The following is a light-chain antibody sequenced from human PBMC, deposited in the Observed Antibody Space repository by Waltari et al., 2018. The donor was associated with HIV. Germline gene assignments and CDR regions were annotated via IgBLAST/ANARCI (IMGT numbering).Light chain of an antibody. J-gene: IGLJ2*01. CDR3: VLYMGSGIRV. Sequence: QTVVTQEPSFSVSPGGPVTLTWGLTSGSLSPRYYPSWYQQTPGQAPRTLIYSTNTRSSGVPDRFSGSILGNKAALTITGAQADDESDYYCVLYMGSGIRVFGGGTKLTVL. CDR2: STN. CDR1: SGSLSPRYY. V-gene: IGLV8-61*01.